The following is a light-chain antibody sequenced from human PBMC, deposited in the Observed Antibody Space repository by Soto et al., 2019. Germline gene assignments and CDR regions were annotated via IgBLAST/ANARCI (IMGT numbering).Light chain of an antibody. Sequence: QSALTQPASVSVSPGQSITISCTGTSSDVGSYNLVSWYQQHPGKAPKLMIYEVSKRPSGVSNRFSGSKSGNTASLTISGLQAEDEADYYCCSYAGSSTLRVFGTGTKVTVL. CDR2: EVS. V-gene: IGLV2-23*02. CDR3: CSYAGSSTLRV. CDR1: SSDVGSYNL. J-gene: IGLJ1*01.